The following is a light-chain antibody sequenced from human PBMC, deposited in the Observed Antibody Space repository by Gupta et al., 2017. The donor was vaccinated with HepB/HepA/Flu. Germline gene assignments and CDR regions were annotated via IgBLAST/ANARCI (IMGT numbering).Light chain of an antibody. CDR3: QQYDSTPQT. CDR2: WAS. CDR1: QSVLYSSNNKNY. V-gene: IGKV4-1*01. Sequence: DIVMTQSPDSLAVSLGERATINCKSSQSVLYSSNNKNYLAWYQQKPGQPPKLLIYWASTRESGVTDRFSGSGSGTDFTLTISSLQAEDVAVYYCQQYDSTPQTLGQGTKVEIK. J-gene: IGKJ1*01.